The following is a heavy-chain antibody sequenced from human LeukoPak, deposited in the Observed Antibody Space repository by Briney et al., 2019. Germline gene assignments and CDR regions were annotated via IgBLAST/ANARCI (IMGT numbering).Heavy chain of an antibody. CDR2: IYSGGST. D-gene: IGHD3-3*01. V-gene: IGHV3-53*01. Sequence: AGGSLRLSCAASGFTVSSNYMSWVRQAPGKGLEWVSVIYSGGSTYYADSVKGRFTISRDNSKNTLYLQMNSLRAEDTAVYYCARSTYYDFRPDRYYYYYMDVWGKGTTVTVSS. J-gene: IGHJ6*03. CDR3: ARSTYYDFRPDRYYYYYMDV. CDR1: GFTVSSNY.